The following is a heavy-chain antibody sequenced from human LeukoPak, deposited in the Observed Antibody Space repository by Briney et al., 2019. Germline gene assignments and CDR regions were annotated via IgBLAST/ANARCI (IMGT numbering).Heavy chain of an antibody. CDR1: GFTFSSYA. CDR2: ISWNSGSI. D-gene: IGHD6-13*01. J-gene: IGHJ4*02. Sequence: QPGRSLRLSCAASGFTFSSYAMHWVRQAPGKGLEWVSGISWNSGSIGYADSVKGRFTISRDNAKNSLYLQMISLRAEDTALYYCAKDNRVGIAAAGRFDYWGQGTLVTVSS. CDR3: AKDNRVGIAAAGRFDY. V-gene: IGHV3-9*01.